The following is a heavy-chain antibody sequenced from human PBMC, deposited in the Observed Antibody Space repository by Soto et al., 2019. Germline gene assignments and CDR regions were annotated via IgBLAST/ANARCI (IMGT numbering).Heavy chain of an antibody. CDR1: GYTFTSYY. J-gene: IGHJ3*02. V-gene: IGHV1-46*03. D-gene: IGHD2-2*01. CDR2: INPSGGST. CDR3: ARDLPDIVVVPAKNDAFDI. Sequence: ASVKVSCKASGYTFTSYYMHWVRQAPGQGLEWMGIINPSGGSTSYAQKFQGRVTMTRDTSTSTVYMELSSLRSEDTAVYYCARDLPDIVVVPAKNDAFDIWGQGTMVTVSS.